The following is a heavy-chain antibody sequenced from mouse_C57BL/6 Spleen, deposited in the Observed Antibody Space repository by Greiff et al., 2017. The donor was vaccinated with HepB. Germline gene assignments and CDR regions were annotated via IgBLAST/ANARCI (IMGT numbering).Heavy chain of an antibody. CDR3: TRGPYGSSYSYAMDY. D-gene: IGHD1-1*01. CDR2: ISSGGDYI. CDR1: GFTFSSYA. V-gene: IGHV5-9-1*02. Sequence: DVQLVESGEGLVKPGGSLKLSCAASGFTFSSYAMSWVRQTPEKRLEWVAYISSGGDYIYYADTVKGRFTISRDNARNTLYLQMSSLKSEDTAMYYCTRGPYGSSYSYAMDYWGQGTSVTVSS. J-gene: IGHJ4*01.